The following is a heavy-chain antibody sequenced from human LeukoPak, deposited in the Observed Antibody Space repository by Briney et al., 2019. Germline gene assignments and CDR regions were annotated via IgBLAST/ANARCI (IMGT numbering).Heavy chain of an antibody. CDR1: GFTVSSNY. D-gene: IGHD2-2*01. Sequence: GGSLRLSCAASGFTVSSNYMSWVRQAPGKGLERVSVIYSGGSTYYAGSVKGRFTISRDNSKNTLYLQMNSLRAEDTAVYYCAREGYCSSTSCYLDAFDIWGQGTMVTVSS. CDR3: AREGYCSSTSCYLDAFDI. CDR2: IYSGGST. V-gene: IGHV3-66*01. J-gene: IGHJ3*02.